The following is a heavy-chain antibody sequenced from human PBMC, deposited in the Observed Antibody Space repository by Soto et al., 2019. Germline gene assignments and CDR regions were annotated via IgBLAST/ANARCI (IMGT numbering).Heavy chain of an antibody. Sequence: PSETLSLTCTVSGGSISSYYWSWIRPPPGKGLEWIGYIYYSGSTNYNPSLKSRVTISVDTSNNQCSLKLSSVTAADTAVYDWARSPDYGGNSDYYYGMDVWGQGTTVTVSS. CDR3: ARSPDYGGNSDYYYGMDV. CDR2: IYYSGST. D-gene: IGHD4-17*01. V-gene: IGHV4-59*01. J-gene: IGHJ6*02. CDR1: GGSISSYY.